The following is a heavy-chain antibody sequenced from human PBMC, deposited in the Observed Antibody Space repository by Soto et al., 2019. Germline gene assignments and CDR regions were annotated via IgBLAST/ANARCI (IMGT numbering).Heavy chain of an antibody. CDR3: AKVVTYYYDSSGYYYPAGFDY. D-gene: IGHD3-22*01. V-gene: IGHV3-23*01. Sequence: PGGSLRLSCAASGFTFSSYAMSWVRQAPGKGLEWVSAISGSGGSTYYADSVKGRFTISRDNSKNTLYLQMNSLRAEDTAVYYCAKVVTYYYDSSGYYYPAGFDYWGQGTLVTVSS. J-gene: IGHJ4*02. CDR2: ISGSGGST. CDR1: GFTFSSYA.